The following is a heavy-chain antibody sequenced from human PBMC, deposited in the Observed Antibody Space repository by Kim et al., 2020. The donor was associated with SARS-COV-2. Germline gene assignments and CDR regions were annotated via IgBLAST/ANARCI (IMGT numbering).Heavy chain of an antibody. CDR1: GYNFTGYF. Sequence: ASVKVSCKASGYNFTGYFLHWVRQAPGQGLEWMGYIKSDSGGTTYAQKFQGRVTMTRDTSISTTYMELSTLESDDTAIYFCARGSGGKVDYWGQGALVTVSS. CDR2: IKSDSGGT. CDR3: ARGSGGKVDY. D-gene: IGHD2-15*01. J-gene: IGHJ4*02. V-gene: IGHV1-2*02.